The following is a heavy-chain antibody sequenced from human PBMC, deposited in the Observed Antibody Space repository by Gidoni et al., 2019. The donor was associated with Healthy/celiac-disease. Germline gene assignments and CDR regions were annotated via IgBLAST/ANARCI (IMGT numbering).Heavy chain of an antibody. CDR3: TRVELLLYYFDY. Sequence: EVQLVESGGGLVQPGRSLRLSCTASGFTFGDYAMSWVRQAPGKGLVWVGFIRSKAYGGTTEYAASVKGRFTISRDDSKSIAYLQMNSLKTEDTAVYYCTRVELLLYYFDYWGQGTLVTVSS. CDR1: GFTFGDYA. D-gene: IGHD2-15*01. CDR2: IRSKAYGGTT. J-gene: IGHJ4*02. V-gene: IGHV3-49*04.